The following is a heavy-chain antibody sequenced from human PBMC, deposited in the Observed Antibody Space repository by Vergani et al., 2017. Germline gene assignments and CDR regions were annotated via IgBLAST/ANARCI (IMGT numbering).Heavy chain of an antibody. Sequence: QVQLVQSGAEVKKPGSSVKVSCKASGGTFSSYAISWVRQAPGQGLEWMGGIIPIFGTANYAQKFEGRVTITADESTSTAYMELSSLRSEDTALYYCARGIRFRGVMEYYFDYWGQGTLVTVSS. V-gene: IGHV1-69*01. CDR3: ARGIRFRGVMEYYFDY. J-gene: IGHJ4*02. CDR2: IIPIFGTA. D-gene: IGHD3-16*01. CDR1: GGTFSSYA.